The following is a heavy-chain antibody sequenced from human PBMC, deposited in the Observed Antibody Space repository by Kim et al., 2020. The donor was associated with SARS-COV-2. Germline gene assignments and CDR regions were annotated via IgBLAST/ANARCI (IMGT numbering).Heavy chain of an antibody. J-gene: IGHJ4*02. Sequence: SETLSLTCTVSGGSISSGGYYWSWIRQHPGKGLEWIGYIYYSGRTYYNPSLKSRVTISVDTSKNQFSLKLSSVTAADTAVYYCARVGSGKWFGESLHIDYWGQGTLVTVSS. D-gene: IGHD3-10*01. V-gene: IGHV4-31*03. CDR2: IYYSGRT. CDR3: ARVGSGKWFGESLHIDY. CDR1: GGSISSGGYY.